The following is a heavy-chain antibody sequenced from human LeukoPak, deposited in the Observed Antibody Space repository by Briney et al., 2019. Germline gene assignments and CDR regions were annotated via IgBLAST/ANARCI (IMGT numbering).Heavy chain of an antibody. J-gene: IGHJ5*02. Sequence: GGSLRLSCAASGFTFSSYWMSWVRQAPGKGLEWVANIKQDGSEKYYVDSVKGRFTISRDNAKNSLYLQMNSLRAEDTAVYYCARDRIAVLHWFDPWGQGTLVTVSS. CDR2: IKQDGSEK. D-gene: IGHD6-19*01. V-gene: IGHV3-7*01. CDR3: ARDRIAVLHWFDP. CDR1: GFTFSSYW.